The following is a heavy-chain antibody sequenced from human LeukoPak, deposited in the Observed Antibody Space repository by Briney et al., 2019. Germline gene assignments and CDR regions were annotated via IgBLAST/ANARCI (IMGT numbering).Heavy chain of an antibody. Sequence: SSVKVSCKASGGTFSSYAISWVRQAPGQGLEWMGGIIPIFGTANYAQKFQGRVTITTDESTSTAYMELSSLRSEDTAVYYCARGLPGELLWLYFQHWGQGTLVTVSS. CDR1: GGTFSSYA. J-gene: IGHJ1*01. V-gene: IGHV1-69*05. CDR3: ARGLPGELLWLYFQH. CDR2: IIPIFGTA. D-gene: IGHD3-10*01.